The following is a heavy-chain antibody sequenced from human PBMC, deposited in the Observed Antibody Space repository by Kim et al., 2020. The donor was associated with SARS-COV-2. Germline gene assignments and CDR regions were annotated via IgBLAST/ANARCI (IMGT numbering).Heavy chain of an antibody. CDR2: IDGSDGTT. V-gene: IGHV3-23*01. CDR3: PKGGWGWMWGQ. D-gene: IGHD1-26*01. J-gene: IGHJ1*01. Sequence: GGSLRLSCTTSGFTFFGYAMSWVRQAPGKGLEWVSCIDGSDGTTYYVDSVKGRFTISRDDSRNTLYLQMSGLRADDTAPYYCPKGGWGWMWGQWGQGTL. CDR1: GFTFFGYA.